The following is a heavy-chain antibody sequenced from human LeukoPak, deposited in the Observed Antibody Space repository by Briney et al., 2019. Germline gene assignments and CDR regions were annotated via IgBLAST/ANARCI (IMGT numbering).Heavy chain of an antibody. D-gene: IGHD3-22*01. J-gene: IGHJ4*02. CDR1: GFDFSAYE. CDR2: ISGTDRTT. CDR3: TTLGYHLDS. Sequence: GDSLRLSCAASGFDFSAYEMNWVRQAPGKGLEWVSYISGTDRTTSYADSVRGRFTISRDNAKNSLYLQMNSLRAEDTALYYCTTLGYHLDSWGQGALVNVSS. V-gene: IGHV3-48*03.